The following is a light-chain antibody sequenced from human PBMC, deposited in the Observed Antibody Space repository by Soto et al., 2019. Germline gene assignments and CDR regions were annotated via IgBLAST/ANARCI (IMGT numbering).Light chain of an antibody. V-gene: IGKV3-15*01. CDR2: GAS. J-gene: IGKJ4*01. CDR1: QSISSN. Sequence: EIEMTQSPATLSVSAGERVTLTCRASQSISSNLAWYQQKPGQAPRLLIYGASTRDTGIPARFSGSGSGTAFTITINSLQPDDFAAYYCQQYNNWHSLTFGGGTKVEIK. CDR3: QQYNNWHSLT.